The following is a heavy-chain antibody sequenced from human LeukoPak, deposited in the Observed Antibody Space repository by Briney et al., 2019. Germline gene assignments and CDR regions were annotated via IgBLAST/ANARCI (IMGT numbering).Heavy chain of an antibody. J-gene: IGHJ3*02. V-gene: IGHV4-59*08. CDR1: GGSISSYY. D-gene: IGHD6-13*01. CDR3: ARRRYSSSWYAFDI. CDR2: IYYSGST. Sequence: SETLSLTCTVSGGSISSYYWSWVRQPPGKGLEWIGYIYYSGSTNYNPSLKSRVTISVDTSKNQFSLKLSSVTAADTAVYYCARRRYSSSWYAFDIWGQGTMVTVSS.